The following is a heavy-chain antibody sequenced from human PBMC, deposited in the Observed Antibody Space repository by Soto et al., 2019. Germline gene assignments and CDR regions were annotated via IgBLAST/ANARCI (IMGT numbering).Heavy chain of an antibody. J-gene: IGHJ6*03. CDR1: GGSISSYY. CDR3: ARVWGIATYYYGSGSHYYMDV. Sequence: SETLSLTCTVSGGSISSYYWSWIRQPPGKGLEWIGYIYYSGSTNYNPSLKSRVTISVDTSKNQFSLKLSSVTAADTAVYYCARVWGIATYYYGSGSHYYMDVWGKGTTVTVSS. V-gene: IGHV4-59*01. D-gene: IGHD3-10*01. CDR2: IYYSGST.